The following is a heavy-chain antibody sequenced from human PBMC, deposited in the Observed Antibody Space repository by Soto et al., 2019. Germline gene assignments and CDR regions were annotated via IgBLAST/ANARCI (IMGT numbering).Heavy chain of an antibody. CDR3: ERVVGALGHWFDT. CDR1: GYTFTSYG. D-gene: IGHD2-15*01. J-gene: IGHJ5*02. CDR2: ISAYNYNT. Sequence: QVQLVQSGAEVKKPGASVKVSCKASGYTFTSYGLSWVRQAPGQGLEWMGRISAYNYNTNYAQKLQGRVTMTTDTSVRTAYREVRSLSSDDSVVYYGERVVGALGHWFDTWGQGTLVTVSS. V-gene: IGHV1-18*01.